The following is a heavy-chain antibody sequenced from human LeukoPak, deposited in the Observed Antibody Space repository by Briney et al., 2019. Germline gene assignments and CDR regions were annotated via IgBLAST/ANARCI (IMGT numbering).Heavy chain of an antibody. CDR1: GFTFSNYW. V-gene: IGHV3-74*01. D-gene: IGHD1-26*01. Sequence: GGSLRLSCAASGFTFSNYWMHWVRQAPGKGLVYVSRINTDGSSTSYADSVKGRFTISRDNAKNTLYLQMNSLRAEDTAVYYCARATFRVGTTSAPGDYWGQGTLVRVFS. CDR3: ARATFRVGTTSAPGDY. CDR2: INTDGSST. J-gene: IGHJ4*02.